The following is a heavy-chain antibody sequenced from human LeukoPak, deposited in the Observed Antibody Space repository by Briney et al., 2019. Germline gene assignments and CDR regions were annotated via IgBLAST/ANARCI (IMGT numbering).Heavy chain of an antibody. CDR1: GYTFTSYY. D-gene: IGHD1-26*01. Sequence: GASXXVSCKASGYTFTSYYMHWVRQAPGQGLEWMGIINPSGGSTSYAQKFQGRVTMTRDTSTSTVYMELSSLRSEDTAVYYCASSTGGSYFLESWGQGTLVTVSS. V-gene: IGHV1-46*01. CDR3: ASSTGGSYFLES. J-gene: IGHJ4*02. CDR2: INPSGGST.